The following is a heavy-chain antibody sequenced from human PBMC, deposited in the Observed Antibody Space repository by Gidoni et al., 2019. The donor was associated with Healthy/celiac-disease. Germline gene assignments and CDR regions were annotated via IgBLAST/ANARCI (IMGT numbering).Heavy chain of an antibody. Sequence: QVQLVQSGAEVKKPGASVKVSCKASGYTFTGYYMHWVRQAPGQGLEWMGWINPNSGGTNYAQKFQGRVTMTRDTSISTAYMELSRLRSDDTAVYYCARETPPSTGSGSWFDYWGQGTLVTVSS. D-gene: IGHD3-10*01. J-gene: IGHJ4*02. CDR1: GYTFTGYY. CDR2: INPNSGGT. V-gene: IGHV1-2*02. CDR3: ARETPPSTGSGSWFDY.